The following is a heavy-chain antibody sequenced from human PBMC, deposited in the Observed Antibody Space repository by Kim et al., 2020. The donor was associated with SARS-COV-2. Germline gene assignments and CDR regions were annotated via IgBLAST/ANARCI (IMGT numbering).Heavy chain of an antibody. CDR3: ARTSYGSGSYNDY. D-gene: IGHD3-10*01. J-gene: IGHJ4*02. V-gene: IGHV3-53*01. Sequence: ADSVKGRFTISRDNSKNTVYLQMNSLRAEDTVVYYCARTSYGSGSYNDYWGQGTLVTVSS.